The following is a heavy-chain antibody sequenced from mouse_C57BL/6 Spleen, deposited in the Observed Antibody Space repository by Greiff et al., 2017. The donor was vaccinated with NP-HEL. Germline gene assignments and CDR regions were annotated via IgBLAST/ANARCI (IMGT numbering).Heavy chain of an antibody. CDR3: ARNQGYLWYFDV. CDR2: IYWDDDK. J-gene: IGHJ1*03. Sequence: QVTLKVSGPGILQSSQTLSLTCSFSGFSLSTSGMGVSWIRQPSGKGLEWLAHIYWDDDKSYNPSLKSRITISKDTSRNQVFRKITSVDTADTATYYGARNQGYLWYFDVWGTGTTVTVSS. CDR1: GFSLSTSGMG. V-gene: IGHV8-12*01. D-gene: IGHD3-1*01.